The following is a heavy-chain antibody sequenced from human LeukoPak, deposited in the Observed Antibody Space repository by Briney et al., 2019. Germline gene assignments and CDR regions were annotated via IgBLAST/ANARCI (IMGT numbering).Heavy chain of an antibody. CDR1: GYTFTCYY. CDR3: ARDLPSDTSGSYYTKASYYFDY. V-gene: IGHV1-46*01. J-gene: IGHJ4*02. D-gene: IGHD3-10*01. Sequence: GASVKVSCKASGYTFTCYYMHWVRQAPGQGLEWMGIINPSGGSTSYSQKFQGRVTMTRDMSTSTVYMELSSLRSEDTAVYYCARDLPSDTSGSYYTKASYYFDYWGQGTLVTVSS. CDR2: INPSGGST.